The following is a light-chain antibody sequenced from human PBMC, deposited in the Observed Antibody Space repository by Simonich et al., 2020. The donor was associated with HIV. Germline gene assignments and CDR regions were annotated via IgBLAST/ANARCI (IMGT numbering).Light chain of an antibody. V-gene: IGKV1-NL1*01. Sequence: DIQMTQSPSSLSASVGDRVTITCRASQDISHSLAWYQQKPGKAPKLLVYAASRLESGVPSRFSGSGSGTDYTLTISSLQPEDFATYYCQQYYSTPPTFGQGTKVEIK. CDR3: QQYYSTPPT. CDR2: AAS. J-gene: IGKJ1*01. CDR1: QDISHS.